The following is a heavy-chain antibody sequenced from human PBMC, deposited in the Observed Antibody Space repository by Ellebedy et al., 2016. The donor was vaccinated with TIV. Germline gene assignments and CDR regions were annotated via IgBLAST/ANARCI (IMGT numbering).Heavy chain of an antibody. CDR1: GFTFSSYW. CDR2: INSDGSSS. Sequence: GESLKISCAASGFTFSSYWMHWVRQAPGKGLVWVSRINSDGSSSSYADSVKGRFTISRDNAMNTLSLQMNSLRVEDTAMYYCARETMVRGGPGGIFNFYYGMDVWGQGTTVTVSS. D-gene: IGHD3-10*01. CDR3: ARETMVRGGPGGIFNFYYGMDV. V-gene: IGHV3-74*01. J-gene: IGHJ6*02.